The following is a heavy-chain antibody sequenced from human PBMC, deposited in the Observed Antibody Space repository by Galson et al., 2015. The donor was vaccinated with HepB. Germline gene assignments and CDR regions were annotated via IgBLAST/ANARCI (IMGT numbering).Heavy chain of an antibody. Sequence: SVKVSCKASGGTFSSYTISWVRQAPGQGLEWMGRIIPILGIANYAQKFQGRVTITADKSTSTAYMELSSLRSEDTAVYYCARDQRDCSGGSCYSNLIWGQGTMVTVSS. CDR2: IIPILGIA. D-gene: IGHD2-15*01. CDR1: GGTFSSYT. V-gene: IGHV1-69*04. CDR3: ARDQRDCSGGSCYSNLI. J-gene: IGHJ3*02.